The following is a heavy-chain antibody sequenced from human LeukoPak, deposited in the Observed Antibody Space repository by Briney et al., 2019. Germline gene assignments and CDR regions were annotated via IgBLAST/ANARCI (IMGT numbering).Heavy chain of an antibody. V-gene: IGHV4-59*01. CDR1: GGFISSYY. J-gene: IGHJ4*02. CDR3: ARTGVGATEGGLDY. CDR2: IYYSGST. D-gene: IGHD1-26*01. Sequence: PSETLSLTCTASGGFISSYYWSWIRQPPGKGLEWIGYIYYSGSTNYNPSLKSRVTISVDTSKNQFSLKLSSVTAADTAVYYCARTGVGATEGGLDYWGQGTLVTVSS.